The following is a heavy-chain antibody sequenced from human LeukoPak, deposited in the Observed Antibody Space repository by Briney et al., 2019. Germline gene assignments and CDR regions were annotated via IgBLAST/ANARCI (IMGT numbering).Heavy chain of an antibody. CDR3: AKDQAMVRGVTVMAY. CDR2: ISGSGGST. CDR1: GFTFSSYG. J-gene: IGHJ4*02. Sequence: GGSLRLSCAASGFTFSSYGMSWVRQAPGKGLEWVSAISGSGGSTYYADSVKGRFTISRDNSKNTLYLQMNSLRAEDTAVYYCAKDQAMVRGVTVMAYWGQGTLVTVSS. V-gene: IGHV3-23*01. D-gene: IGHD3-10*01.